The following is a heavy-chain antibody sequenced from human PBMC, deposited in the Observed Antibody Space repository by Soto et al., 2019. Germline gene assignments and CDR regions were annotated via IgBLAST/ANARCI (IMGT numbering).Heavy chain of an antibody. CDR1: GFPYSSYA. CDR3: ARAPWHSSSGY. Sequence: AVSLRLSFAASGFPYSSYAMHWVRQAPGKGLEWVPVISYDGSKKYYADSVKGRFTISRDNSKNTLYLQMNSLRAEDTAVYYCARAPWHSSSGYWGQGTLVTVSS. D-gene: IGHD6-6*01. J-gene: IGHJ4*02. CDR2: ISYDGSKK. V-gene: IGHV3-30-3*01.